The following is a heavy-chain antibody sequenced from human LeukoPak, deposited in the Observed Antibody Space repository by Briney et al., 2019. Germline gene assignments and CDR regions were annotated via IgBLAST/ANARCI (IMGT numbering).Heavy chain of an antibody. J-gene: IGHJ4*02. CDR2: IYHSGST. D-gene: IGHD3-10*01. Sequence: SETLSLTCAVSGGSISSGGYSWSWIRQPPGTGLEWIGYIYHSGSTYYNPSLKSRVTISVDRSKNQFSLKLSSVTAADTAVYYCARGVVLYYFDYWGQGTLVTVSS. CDR1: GGSISSGGYS. V-gene: IGHV4-30-2*01. CDR3: ARGVVLYYFDY.